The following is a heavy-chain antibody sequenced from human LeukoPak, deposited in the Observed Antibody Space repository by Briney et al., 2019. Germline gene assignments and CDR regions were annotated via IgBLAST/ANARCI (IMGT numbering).Heavy chain of an antibody. J-gene: IGHJ5*02. CDR2: IYSGGST. CDR1: GFTFSNFA. Sequence: GGSLRLSCTASGFTFSNFAMNWVRQTPGKGLEWVSVIYSGGSTSYADSVKGRFIISRDNSKNTLYLQMNSQRADDSAVYYCARGLHGDPFSWGQGTLVTVSS. D-gene: IGHD4-17*01. CDR3: ARGLHGDPFS. V-gene: IGHV3-53*01.